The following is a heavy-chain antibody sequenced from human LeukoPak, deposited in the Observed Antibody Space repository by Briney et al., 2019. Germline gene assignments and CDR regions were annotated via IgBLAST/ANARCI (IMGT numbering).Heavy chain of an antibody. CDR1: GFTFSDYY. Sequence: GGSLRLSCAASGFTFSDYYMSWIRQAPGKGLEWVSYISSSGSTIYYADSVKGRFTISRDNSKNTLYLQMNSLRAEDTAVYYCAKIVLDWDYFDYWGQGTLVTVSS. CDR3: AKIVLDWDYFDY. J-gene: IGHJ4*02. D-gene: IGHD3/OR15-3a*01. CDR2: ISSSGSTI. V-gene: IGHV3-11*04.